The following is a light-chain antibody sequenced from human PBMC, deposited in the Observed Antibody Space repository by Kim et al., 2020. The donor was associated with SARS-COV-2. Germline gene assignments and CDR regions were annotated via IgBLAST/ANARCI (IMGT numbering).Light chain of an antibody. CDR1: QSVSSSY. V-gene: IGKV3-20*01. Sequence: EIVLTQSPGTLSLSPGERATLSCRASQSVSSSYLAWYQQKPGQAPRLLIYGASSRATGIPDRFSGSGSGTDFTLTISRLEPEDFEVYYCKQHRGTFGQGTKVDIK. J-gene: IGKJ1*01. CDR2: GAS. CDR3: KQHRGT.